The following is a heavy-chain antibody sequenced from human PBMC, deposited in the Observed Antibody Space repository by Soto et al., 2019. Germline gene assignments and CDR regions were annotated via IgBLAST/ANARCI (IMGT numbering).Heavy chain of an antibody. CDR2: INPTGGGT. CDR3: VRKTGAYDLYS. Sequence: EASVEVSCTASGYTFTIYSIHWFRQAPGLGLEWMGLINPTGGGTNYTQKFQGRVTMTSDTSTSTVYMELSSLRFEDTAVYYCVRKTGAYDLYSWGQGTMGTVSS. V-gene: IGHV1-46*01. D-gene: IGHD3-16*01. J-gene: IGHJ3*02. CDR1: GYTFTIYS.